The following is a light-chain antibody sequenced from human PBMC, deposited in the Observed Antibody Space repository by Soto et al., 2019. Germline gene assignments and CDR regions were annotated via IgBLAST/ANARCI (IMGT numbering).Light chain of an antibody. CDR3: SSSTHSNTVV. CDR2: DVT. Sequence: QSVLTQPASVSGSPGQSVILSCSGTSGDIGAYDHVAWFQQHPGEVPKLLLRDVTNRPSGVSGRFSGSKSGNTAYLTSSGLRPEDEADYYCSSSTHSNTVVFGGGTKLTVL. J-gene: IGLJ3*02. CDR1: SGDIGAYDH. V-gene: IGLV2-14*03.